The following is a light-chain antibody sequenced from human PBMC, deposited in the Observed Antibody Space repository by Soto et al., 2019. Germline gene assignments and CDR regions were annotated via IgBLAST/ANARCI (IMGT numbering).Light chain of an antibody. V-gene: IGKV3-20*01. CDR1: QSVSSSY. J-gene: IGKJ4*01. CDR3: QQYDSTPLT. Sequence: EIVLTQSPGTLSLSPEERATLSCRASQSVSSSYLAWYQQKPGQAPRLLIYGASSRATGIPDRFSGSGSGTDFTLTISRLEPGDFAVYYCQQYDSTPLTFGGGTKVEIK. CDR2: GAS.